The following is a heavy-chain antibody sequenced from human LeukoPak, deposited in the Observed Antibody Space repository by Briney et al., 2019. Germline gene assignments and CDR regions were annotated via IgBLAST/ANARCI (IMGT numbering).Heavy chain of an antibody. CDR3: ARDAPLAGPAFDI. Sequence: PGGSLRLSCAASGFTFSSYGMHWVRQAPGKGLEWVAFIRYDGSNKYYADSVKGRFTISRDNAKNSLYLQMNSLRAEDTAVYYCARDAPLAGPAFDIWGQGTMVTVSS. J-gene: IGHJ3*02. CDR1: GFTFSSYG. CDR2: IRYDGSNK. D-gene: IGHD6-19*01. V-gene: IGHV3-30*02.